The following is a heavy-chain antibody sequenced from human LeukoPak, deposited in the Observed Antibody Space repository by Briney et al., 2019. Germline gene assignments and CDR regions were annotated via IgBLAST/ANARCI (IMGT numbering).Heavy chain of an antibody. Sequence: SETLSLTCTVSGGSISSYYWSWIRQPPGKGLEWIGYIYYSGSTNYNPSLKSRVTISVDTSKNQFSLKPSSVTAADTAVYYCARDKKKYQLLSGYYYYYMDVWGKGTTVTVSS. V-gene: IGHV4-59*01. J-gene: IGHJ6*03. CDR2: IYYSGST. CDR3: ARDKKKYQLLSGYYYYYMDV. D-gene: IGHD2-2*01. CDR1: GGSISSYY.